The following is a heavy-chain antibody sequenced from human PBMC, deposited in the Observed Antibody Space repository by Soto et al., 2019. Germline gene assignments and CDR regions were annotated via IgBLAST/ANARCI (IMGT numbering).Heavy chain of an antibody. CDR2: IWYDGSNK. J-gene: IGHJ3*02. V-gene: IGHV3-33*01. CDR1: GFTFSSYG. Sequence: GGSLRLSCAASGFTFSSYGMHWVRQAPGKGLEWVAVIWYDGSNKYYADSVKGRFTISRDNSKNTLYLQMNSLRAEDTAVYYCARDQGEVNWNRFFDIWGQGTMVTVSS. D-gene: IGHD1-20*01. CDR3: ARDQGEVNWNRFFDI.